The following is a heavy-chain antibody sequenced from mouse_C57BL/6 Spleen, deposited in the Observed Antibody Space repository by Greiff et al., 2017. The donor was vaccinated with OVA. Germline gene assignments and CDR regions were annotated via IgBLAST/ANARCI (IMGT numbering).Heavy chain of an antibody. V-gene: IGHV5-4*01. Sequence: EVQLVESGGGLVKPGGSLKLSCAASGFTFSSYAMSWVRQTPEKRLEWVATISDGGSYTYYPDNVKGRFTISRDNAKNNLYLQMSHLKSEDTAMYYCAREGSTTVGDYFDYWGQGTTLTVSS. D-gene: IGHD1-1*01. CDR2: ISDGGSYT. CDR3: AREGSTTVGDYFDY. J-gene: IGHJ2*01. CDR1: GFTFSSYA.